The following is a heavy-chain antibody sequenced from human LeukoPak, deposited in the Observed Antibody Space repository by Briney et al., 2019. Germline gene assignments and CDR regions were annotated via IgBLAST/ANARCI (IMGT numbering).Heavy chain of an antibody. J-gene: IGHJ4*02. D-gene: IGHD5-18*01. V-gene: IGHV3-30-3*01. CDR3: ARQGIHLWFDF. Sequence: GGSLRLSCETSGFTFSHYAMHWVRQAPGKGLEWVAVISYDGSNKYYADSVKGRFTISRDNSKNTLYLQMNSLRAEDTAVYYCARQGIHLWFDFWGQGTLVTVSS. CDR1: GFTFSHYA. CDR2: ISYDGSNK.